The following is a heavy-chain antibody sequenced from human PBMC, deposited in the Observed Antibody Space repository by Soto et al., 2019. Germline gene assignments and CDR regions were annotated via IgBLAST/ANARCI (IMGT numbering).Heavy chain of an antibody. CDR1: GGSISSTGYY. Sequence: SETLSLTCTASGGSISSTGYYWSRIRQHPGKGLEWIGYINYIGSAYYHPSLKSRVTISVDTSRNQFSLKLTSVTAADTAVYYCARQGFGPRHGLVDVWGQGTTVT. D-gene: IGHD3-10*01. V-gene: IGHV4-31*03. CDR3: ARQGFGPRHGLVDV. CDR2: INYIGSA. J-gene: IGHJ6*02.